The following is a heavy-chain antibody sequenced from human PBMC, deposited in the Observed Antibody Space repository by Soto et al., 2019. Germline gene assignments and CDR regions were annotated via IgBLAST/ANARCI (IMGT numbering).Heavy chain of an antibody. Sequence: LSLTCAASGFTFSSYSMNWVRQAPGKGLEWVSSISSSSSYIYYADSVKGRFTISRDNAKNSLYLQMNSLRAEDTAVYYCAIWYSSSWAGFDYWGQGTLVTVSS. V-gene: IGHV3-21*01. CDR1: GFTFSSYS. D-gene: IGHD6-13*01. J-gene: IGHJ4*02. CDR2: ISSSSSYI. CDR3: AIWYSSSWAGFDY.